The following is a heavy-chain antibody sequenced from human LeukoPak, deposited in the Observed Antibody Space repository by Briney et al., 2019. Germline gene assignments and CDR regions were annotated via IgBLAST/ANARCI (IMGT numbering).Heavy chain of an antibody. V-gene: IGHV1-8*03. CDR1: GYTFTSYD. J-gene: IGHJ3*02. Sequence: ASVKVSCKASGYTFTSYDINWVRQATGQGLEWMGWMNPNSGNTGYAQKFQGRITITRNTSISTAYMELSSLRSEDTAVYYCAILCGDCYTAFYDAFDIWGQGTMVTVSS. D-gene: IGHD2-21*01. CDR3: AILCGDCYTAFYDAFDI. CDR2: MNPNSGNT.